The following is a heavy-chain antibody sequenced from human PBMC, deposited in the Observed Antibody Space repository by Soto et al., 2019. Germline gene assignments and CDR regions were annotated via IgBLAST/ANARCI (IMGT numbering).Heavy chain of an antibody. Sequence: QVQLVQSGAEVKKPGSSVKVSCKASGGTFSSYAISWVRQAPGQGLEWLGGIIPIFGTANYAQKFQGRVTITADESTSTAYMELSSLRSEDTAVYYCASHGIAGTWVYYYGMDVWGQRTTVTVSS. J-gene: IGHJ6*02. CDR1: GGTFSSYA. V-gene: IGHV1-69*12. CDR3: ASHGIAGTWVYYYGMDV. D-gene: IGHD1-7*01. CDR2: IIPIFGTA.